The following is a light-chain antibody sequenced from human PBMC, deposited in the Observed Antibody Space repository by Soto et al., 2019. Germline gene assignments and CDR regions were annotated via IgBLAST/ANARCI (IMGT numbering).Light chain of an antibody. CDR2: RAS. V-gene: IGKV1-39*01. Sequence: DIQMTQSPSSLSASVGDRVTITCRASQSISGYLNWYQKKPGTAPNNLFYRASSLQSGVPSMFIGSESWTYFTLTMSNLHPDDFDTFYFQQSYSPPLTFGHGTKVEVE. J-gene: IGKJ1*01. CDR1: QSISGY. CDR3: QQSYSPPLT.